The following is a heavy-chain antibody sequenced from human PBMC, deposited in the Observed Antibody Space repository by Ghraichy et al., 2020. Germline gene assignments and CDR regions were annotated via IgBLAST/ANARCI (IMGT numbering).Heavy chain of an antibody. CDR1: GFTVSSNH. CDR3: AARGGDSDSGSYLGY. J-gene: IGHJ4*02. Sequence: GGSLRHSCAASGFTVSSNHMSWVRQAPGKGLEWVSLIYSGGGTYYADSVKGRFTISRDNFKNTLYLQMNSLRAEDTAVYYCAARGGDSDSGSYLGYWGQGTLVTVSS. D-gene: IGHD3-10*01. CDR2: IYSGGGT. V-gene: IGHV3-53*01.